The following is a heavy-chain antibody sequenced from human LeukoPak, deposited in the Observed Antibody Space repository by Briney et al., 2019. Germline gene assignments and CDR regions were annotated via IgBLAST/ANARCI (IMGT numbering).Heavy chain of an antibody. CDR3: ARVGGIHTVTTHFDY. Sequence: ASETLSLTCTVSGYSISRGYYWGWIRQPPGKGLEWIGRIYHGGSTYYNPSHKSRVTISVDTSKNQFSLKLSSVTAADTAVYYCARVGGIHTVTTHFDYWGQGTLDTVST. V-gene: IGHV4-38-2*02. CDR1: GYSISRGYY. J-gene: IGHJ4*02. D-gene: IGHD4-17*01. CDR2: IYHGGST.